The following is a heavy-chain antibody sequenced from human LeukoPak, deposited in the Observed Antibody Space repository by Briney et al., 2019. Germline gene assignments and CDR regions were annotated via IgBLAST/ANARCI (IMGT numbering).Heavy chain of an antibody. CDR3: AMADSGAFDI. CDR1: GGSISSYY. CDR2: IYYSGST. V-gene: IGHV4-59*01. Sequence: SESLSLTCTVSGGSISSYYWSWIRQPPGKGLEWIGYIYYSGSTNYNPSLKSRVTISVDTSKNQFSLKLSSVTAADTAVYYCAMADSGAFDIRGQGTMVTVSS. D-gene: IGHD3-3*01. J-gene: IGHJ3*02.